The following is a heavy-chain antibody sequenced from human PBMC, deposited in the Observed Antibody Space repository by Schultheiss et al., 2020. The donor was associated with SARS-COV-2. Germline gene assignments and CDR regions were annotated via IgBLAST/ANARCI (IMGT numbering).Heavy chain of an antibody. CDR2: IYYSGST. D-gene: IGHD2-2*01. V-gene: IGHV4-34*01. J-gene: IGHJ6*03. Sequence: SETLSLTCAVYGGSFSGYYWGWIRQPPGKGLEWIGSIYYSGSTYYNPSLKSRVTISIDTSKNQFSLKLSSVTAADTAVYFCARDFNRYCTSTSCDKGYFYSYMDVWGKGTTVTVSS. CDR1: GGSFSGYY. CDR3: ARDFNRYCTSTSCDKGYFYSYMDV.